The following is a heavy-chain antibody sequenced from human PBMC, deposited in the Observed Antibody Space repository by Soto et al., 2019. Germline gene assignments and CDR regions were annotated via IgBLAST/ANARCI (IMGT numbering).Heavy chain of an antibody. J-gene: IGHJ4*02. CDR1: AFTFDGHG. CDR2: ISPEGFNT. CDR3: VSWVSAHFDY. Sequence: SLGLSCAAYAFTFDGHGLSWFRQAPGKGPEWVSTISPEGFNTHYADSVRGRFTISRDNSRNTVDLHMSSLIADDNDIYYFVSWVSAHFDYSGQGT. D-gene: IGHD2-8*01. V-gene: IGHV3-23*01.